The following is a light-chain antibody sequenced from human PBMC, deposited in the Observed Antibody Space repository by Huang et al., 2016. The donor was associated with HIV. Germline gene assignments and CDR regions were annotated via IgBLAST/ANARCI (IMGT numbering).Light chain of an antibody. CDR2: ATA. CDR1: QSVRDK. J-gene: IGKJ4*01. V-gene: IGKV3-15*01. CDR3: QQYESWPPLT. Sequence: EIVMTQSPDTLSVSPGERATLSGRASQSVRDKLAWYQQKPGQAPRRLLHATATRSAGVPARFSGSGSGTEFTLTISSLQSEDCGVYYCQQYESWPPLTFGGGTKVEIK.